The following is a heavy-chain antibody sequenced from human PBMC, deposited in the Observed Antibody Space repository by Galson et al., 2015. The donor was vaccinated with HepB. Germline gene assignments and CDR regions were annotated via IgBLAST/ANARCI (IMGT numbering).Heavy chain of an antibody. V-gene: IGHV3-30-3*01. J-gene: IGHJ4*02. CDR2: ISYDGSNK. D-gene: IGHD3-3*01. Sequence: SLRLSCAASGFTFSSYAMHWVRQAPGKGLEWVAVISYDGSNKYYADSVKGRFTISRDNSKNTLYLQMNSLRAEDTAVYYCARDSYDFWSGYSYYFDYWGQGTLVTVSS. CDR3: ARDSYDFWSGYSYYFDY. CDR1: GFTFSSYA.